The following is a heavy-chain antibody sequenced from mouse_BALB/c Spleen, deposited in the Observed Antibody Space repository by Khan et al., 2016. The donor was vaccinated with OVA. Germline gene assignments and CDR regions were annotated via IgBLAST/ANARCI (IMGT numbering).Heavy chain of an antibody. V-gene: IGHV1-20*02. D-gene: IGHD2-1*01. CDR2: INPHIGET. Sequence: EVQLQQSGPELVRPGASVKISCKASGYSFTGYFMNWVMQRHGKSLEWIGRINPHIGETFYNQRFKDKATLTVDESSSTAHMELRSLASEDSAVXYCTRIYRRDFDYWGQGTTLTVSS. J-gene: IGHJ2*01. CDR1: GYSFTGYF. CDR3: TRIYRRDFDY.